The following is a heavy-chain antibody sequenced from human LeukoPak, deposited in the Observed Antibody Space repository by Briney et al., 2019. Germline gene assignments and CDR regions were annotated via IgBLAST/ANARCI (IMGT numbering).Heavy chain of an antibody. D-gene: IGHD3-10*01. J-gene: IGHJ5*02. CDR2: INHSGST. V-gene: IGHV4-34*01. CDR3: ARGRLNGRGWFDP. CDR1: GGSISRYY. Sequence: SETLSLTCTVSGGSISRYYWSWIRQPPGKGLEWIGEINHSGSTNYNPSLKSRVTISVDTSKNQFSLKLSSVTAADTAVYYCARGRLNGRGWFDPWGQGTLVTVSS.